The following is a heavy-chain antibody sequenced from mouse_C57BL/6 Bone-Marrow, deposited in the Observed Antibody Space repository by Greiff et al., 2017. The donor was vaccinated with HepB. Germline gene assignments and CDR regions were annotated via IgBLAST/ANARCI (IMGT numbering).Heavy chain of an antibody. D-gene: IGHD1-1*01. CDR3: ASLYGSSSLYYAMDY. CDR2: IYPRSGNT. V-gene: IGHV1-81*01. Sequence: VKLVESGAELARPGASVKLSCKASGYTFTSYGISWVKQRTGQGLEWIGEIYPRSGNTYYNEKFKGKATLTADKSSSTAYMELRSLTSEDSAVYFCASLYGSSSLYYAMDYWGQGTSVTVSS. J-gene: IGHJ4*01. CDR1: GYTFTSYG.